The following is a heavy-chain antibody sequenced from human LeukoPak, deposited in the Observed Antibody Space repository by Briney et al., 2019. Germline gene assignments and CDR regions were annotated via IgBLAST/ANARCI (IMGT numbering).Heavy chain of an antibody. Sequence: PSQTLSLTCTVSGGSISSGAYYWSWIRQHPGKGLEWIGYIYYSGNTYYTPSLRSRVTISVDTSKNQFSLKLTSVTAADTAVYYCARATREMATIKTSNYLNSWGQGTLVTVSS. J-gene: IGHJ4*02. V-gene: IGHV4-31*03. CDR3: ARATREMATIKTSNYLNS. CDR1: GGSISSGAYY. D-gene: IGHD5-24*01. CDR2: IYYSGNT.